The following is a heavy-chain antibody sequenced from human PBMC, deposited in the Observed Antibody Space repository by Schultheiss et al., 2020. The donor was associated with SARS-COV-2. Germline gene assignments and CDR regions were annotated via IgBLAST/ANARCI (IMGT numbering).Heavy chain of an antibody. V-gene: IGHV4-34*01. D-gene: IGHD2-2*03. Sequence: SETLSLTCAVYGGSFSGYYWSWIRQPPGKGLEWIGEINHSGSTNYNPSLKSRVTISVDTSKNQFSLKLSSVTAADTAVYYCARGLDNYYGMDVWGQGTTVTVSS. CDR2: INHSGST. CDR3: ARGLDNYYGMDV. CDR1: GGSFSGYY. J-gene: IGHJ6*02.